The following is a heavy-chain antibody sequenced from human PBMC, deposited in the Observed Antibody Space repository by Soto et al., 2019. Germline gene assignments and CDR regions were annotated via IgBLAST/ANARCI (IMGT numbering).Heavy chain of an antibody. CDR1: GGSISSGGYS. CDR2: IYYTGST. Sequence: TMALTCSVSGGSISSGGYSWSWILQHPPTGLQCIEYIYYTGSTYYNPSLQSRVTISVDTSKNQFSLKLSSVTAADTAVYYCARVCSTSCKFYYYYYGMDVWGQGTTVTVSS. J-gene: IGHJ6*02. D-gene: IGHD2-2*01. CDR3: ARVCSTSCKFYYYYYGMDV. V-gene: IGHV4-31*03.